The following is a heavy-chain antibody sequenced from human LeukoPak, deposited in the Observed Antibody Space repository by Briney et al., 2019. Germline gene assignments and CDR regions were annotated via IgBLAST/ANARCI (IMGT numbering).Heavy chain of an antibody. D-gene: IGHD3-3*02. Sequence: GGSLRLSCAASGFTFSSYAMHWVRQAPGKGLEYVSAISSNGGSTYYANSVKGRFTISRDNSKNTLYPQRHRLRAVDMAVSFCSRVLDSYYYYYYMDVWGKGTTVTVSS. CDR3: SRVLDSYYYYYYMDV. V-gene: IGHV3-64*01. CDR2: ISSNGGST. CDR1: GFTFSSYA. J-gene: IGHJ6*03.